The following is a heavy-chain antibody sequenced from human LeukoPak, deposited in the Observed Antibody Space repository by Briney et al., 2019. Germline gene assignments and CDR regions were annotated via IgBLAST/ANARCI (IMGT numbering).Heavy chain of an antibody. Sequence: SVKVSCKVSGYTFISYGISWVRQAPGQGLEWMGGIIPIFGTANYAQKFQGRVTITADESTSTAYMELSSLRSEDTAVYYCARRFWSGYSPLDYWGQGTLVTVSS. J-gene: IGHJ4*02. V-gene: IGHV1-69*13. CDR1: GYTFISYG. CDR3: ARRFWSGYSPLDY. CDR2: IIPIFGTA. D-gene: IGHD3-3*01.